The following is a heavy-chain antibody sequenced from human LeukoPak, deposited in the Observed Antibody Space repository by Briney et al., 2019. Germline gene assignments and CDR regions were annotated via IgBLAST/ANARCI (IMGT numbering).Heavy chain of an antibody. D-gene: IGHD3-16*01. J-gene: IGHJ4*02. Sequence: GGSLRLSCATSGFTFNIYAMNWVRQARGKGLEWVSIISGNGINTYYADSVKGRFTISRDDSKNTLYLQMNSLRVDDTAIYYCARGVSDWGQGTLVTVAS. CDR3: ARGVSD. CDR2: ISGNGINT. V-gene: IGHV3-23*01. CDR1: GFTFNIYA.